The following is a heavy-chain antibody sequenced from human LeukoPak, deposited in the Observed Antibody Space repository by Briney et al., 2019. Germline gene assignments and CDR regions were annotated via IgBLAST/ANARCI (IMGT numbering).Heavy chain of an antibody. Sequence: PGRSLRLSCAASGFSFLHYGMHWVRQAPGKGLEWVVFISSDGSKEYYADSVKGRFTISRDNSKNTLYLHVNSPRAEDTAVFFCAKDGYCSGGSCYANFFDRWGQGTLVTVSS. V-gene: IGHV3-30*18. CDR3: AKDGYCSGGSCYANFFDR. D-gene: IGHD2-15*01. CDR2: ISSDGSKE. CDR1: GFSFLHYG. J-gene: IGHJ4*02.